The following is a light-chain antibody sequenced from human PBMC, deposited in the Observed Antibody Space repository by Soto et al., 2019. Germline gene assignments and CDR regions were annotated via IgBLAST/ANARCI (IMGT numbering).Light chain of an antibody. CDR1: QGISTY. J-gene: IGKJ1*01. V-gene: IGKV1-39*01. CDR3: QKVYSPRWT. CDR2: AAS. Sequence: DIQMTQSPSSLSASVGDRVTITCRASQGISTYLNWYQQKPGKAPKLLIYAASSLQSGVPSRFSGSGSKQYFPLTISSGKPKDFATSSCQKVYSPRWTCGQGTRVKIK.